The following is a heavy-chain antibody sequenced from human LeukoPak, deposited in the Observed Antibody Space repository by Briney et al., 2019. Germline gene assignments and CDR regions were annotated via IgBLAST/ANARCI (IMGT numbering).Heavy chain of an antibody. J-gene: IGHJ4*02. V-gene: IGHV1-18*01. Sequence: ASVKVSCKASGYTFTDYGITWVRQAPGQGLEWMGLISAYNGNTNYAQKFQGRVSMTTDTSTDTAYMDLRSLRSDDTAVYYCARELDSGSHKADYWGQGTLVTVSS. CDR3: ARELDSGSHKADY. CDR2: ISAYNGNT. CDR1: GYTFTDYG. D-gene: IGHD1-26*01.